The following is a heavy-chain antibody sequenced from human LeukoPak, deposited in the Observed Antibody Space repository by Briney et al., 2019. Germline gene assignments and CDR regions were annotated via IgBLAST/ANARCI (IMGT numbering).Heavy chain of an antibody. CDR2: INNSGST. CDR1: GGSFRGYY. J-gene: IGHJ5*02. CDR3: ARGRLHITMVRSIYNWFDP. D-gene: IGHD3-10*01. Sequence: SETLSLTCAVYGGSFRGYYWSWIRQPPGKGLEWIGEINNSGSTNYNQSLKSRVTISADTSKNQFSLKLSSVSAADTAVYYSARGRLHITMVRSIYNWFDPWGQGTLVTVSS. V-gene: IGHV4-34*01.